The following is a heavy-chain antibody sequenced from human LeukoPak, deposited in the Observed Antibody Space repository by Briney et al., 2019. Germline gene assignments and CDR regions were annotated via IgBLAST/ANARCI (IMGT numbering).Heavy chain of an antibody. Sequence: GGSLRLSCAASGFIFSNYGMHWVRQAPGKGLEWVSFIRYDGSHKHYADSVKGRFTISRENSKKTLYLQMNSLRPEDTAMYYCAKDLLKEGSYGSGIDWFDPWGQGAQVTASS. V-gene: IGHV3-30*02. D-gene: IGHD3-10*01. CDR2: IRYDGSHK. CDR3: AKDLLKEGSYGSGIDWFDP. J-gene: IGHJ5*02. CDR1: GFIFSNYG.